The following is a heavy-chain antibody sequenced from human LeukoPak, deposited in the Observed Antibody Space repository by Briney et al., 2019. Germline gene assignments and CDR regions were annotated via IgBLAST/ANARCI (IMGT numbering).Heavy chain of an antibody. CDR2: ISYDGSNK. V-gene: IGHV3-30*04. D-gene: IGHD2-2*01. J-gene: IGHJ3*02. CDR3: ARGGFVVVPAAKSHAFDI. CDR1: GFTFSSYA. Sequence: GGSLRLSCAASGFTFSSYAMHWVRQAPGKGLEWVAVISYDGSNKYYADSVKGRFTISRDNSKNTLYLQMNSLRAEGTAVYYCARGGFVVVPAAKSHAFDIWGQGTMVTVSS.